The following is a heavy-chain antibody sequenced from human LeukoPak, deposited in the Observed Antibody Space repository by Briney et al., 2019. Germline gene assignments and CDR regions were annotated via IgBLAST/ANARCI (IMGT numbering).Heavy chain of an antibody. CDR3: ARASDYGDYLTGWFDP. D-gene: IGHD4-17*01. V-gene: IGHV1-18*04. J-gene: IGHJ5*02. CDR2: ISAYNGNT. Sequence: GASVKVSCKASGYTFTGYYMHWVRQAPGQGLEWMGWISAYNGNTNYAQKLQGRVTMTTDTSTSTAYMELRSLRSDDTAVYYCARASDYGDYLTGWFDPWGQGTLVTVSS. CDR1: GYTFTGYY.